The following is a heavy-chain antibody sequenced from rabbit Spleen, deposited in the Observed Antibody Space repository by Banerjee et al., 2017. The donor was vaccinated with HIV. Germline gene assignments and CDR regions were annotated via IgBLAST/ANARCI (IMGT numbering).Heavy chain of an antibody. J-gene: IGHJ6*01. V-gene: IGHV1S47*01. CDR1: GFDFSSSYY. CDR2: IYGGDGST. Sequence: QEQLVESGGGLVQPEGSLTLTCKAAGFDFSSSYYMCWVRQAPGKGPEWIACIYGGDGSTYYASWVNGRFTISRTSSTTVTLEMTSLTAADTATYFCARDTSSSFSSYGMDLWGPGTLVTVS. D-gene: IGHD1-1*01. CDR3: ARDTSSSFSSYGMDL.